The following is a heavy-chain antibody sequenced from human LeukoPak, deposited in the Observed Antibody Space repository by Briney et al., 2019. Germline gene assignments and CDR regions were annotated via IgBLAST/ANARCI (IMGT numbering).Heavy chain of an antibody. Sequence: SETLSLTCTVSGGSISSGGYYWSWIRQHPGKGLEWIGYIYYSGSTYYNPSLKSRVTISVDTSKNQFSLKLSSVTAADTAVYYCARGRHSYGYLDYWGQGTLVTVSS. CDR3: ARGRHSYGYLDY. V-gene: IGHV4-31*03. J-gene: IGHJ4*02. D-gene: IGHD5-18*01. CDR2: IYYSGST. CDR1: GGSISSGGYY.